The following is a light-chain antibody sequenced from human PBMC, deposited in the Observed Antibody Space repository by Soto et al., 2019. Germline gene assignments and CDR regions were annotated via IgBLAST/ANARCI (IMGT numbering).Light chain of an antibody. CDR3: QQSYSPPRT. Sequence: DIQMTQSPSSLSASIGDRVTITCRASQSVRTHLNWYHQKPGKAPELLIYAASSLQAGVPSRFSGSGSGTDFTFTISSLHPEDFGDYYCQQSYSPPRTFGQGTNLEI. V-gene: IGKV1-39*01. J-gene: IGKJ2*01. CDR1: QSVRTH. CDR2: AAS.